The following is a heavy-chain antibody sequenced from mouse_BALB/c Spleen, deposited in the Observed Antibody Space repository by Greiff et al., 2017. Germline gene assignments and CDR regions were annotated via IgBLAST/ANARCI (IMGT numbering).Heavy chain of an antibody. J-gene: IGHJ2*01. CDR1: GFTFSSFG. V-gene: IGHV5-17*02. D-gene: IGHD2-4*01. Sequence: DVMLVESGGDLVKPGGSLKLSCAASGFTFSSFGMHWVRQAPEKGLEWVAYISSGSSTIYYADTVKGRFTISRDNPKNTLFLQMTSLRSEDTAMYYCARSYDYDYWGQGTTLTVSS. CDR3: ARSYDYDY. CDR2: ISSGSSTI.